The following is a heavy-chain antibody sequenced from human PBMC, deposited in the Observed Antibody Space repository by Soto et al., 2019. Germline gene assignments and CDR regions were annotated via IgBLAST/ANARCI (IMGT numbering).Heavy chain of an antibody. CDR2: INHSGST. CDR1: GGSFSGYY. Sequence: SETLSLTCAVYGGSFSGYYWSWIRQTPGKGLEWIGEINHSGSTNYNPSLKSRVTISVDTSKNQFSLKLSSVTAADTAVYYCGRVRGLLAAAAHYSYYYMDVWGKGTTVTASS. CDR3: GRVRGLLAAAAHYSYYYMDV. D-gene: IGHD6-13*01. V-gene: IGHV4-34*01. J-gene: IGHJ6*03.